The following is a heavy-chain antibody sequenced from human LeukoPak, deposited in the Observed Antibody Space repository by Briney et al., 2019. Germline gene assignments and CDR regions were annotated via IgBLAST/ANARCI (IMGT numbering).Heavy chain of an antibody. J-gene: IGHJ6*02. CDR1: GFTVSDNH. V-gene: IGHV3-53*01. Sequence: GGSLRLSCAASGFTVSDNHMSWVRQPPGKGLEWVSFIYTGTNTYYADSVKGRFTISRDNSKNTPYLQMDSLRVEDTAVYYCARDGGSGISYDNYIYYGMDVWGQGTTVTVSS. D-gene: IGHD5-18*01. CDR2: IYTGTNT. CDR3: ARDGGSGISYDNYIYYGMDV.